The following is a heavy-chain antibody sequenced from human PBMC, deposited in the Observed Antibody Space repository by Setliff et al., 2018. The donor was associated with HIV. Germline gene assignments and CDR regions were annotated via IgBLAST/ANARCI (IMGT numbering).Heavy chain of an antibody. Sequence: SETLSLTCTVSGGSVSSGSYYWSWIRQHPGKGLEWIGYIYYSGSNKHNPSLKSRVTISLETAKNQFSLKLTSVTAADTAVYYCARYSPRGYTLTGPYWGQGSLVTVSS. CDR1: GGSVSSGSYY. V-gene: IGHV4-61*01. J-gene: IGHJ4*02. CDR2: IYYSGSN. CDR3: ARYSPRGYTLTGPY. D-gene: IGHD6-25*01.